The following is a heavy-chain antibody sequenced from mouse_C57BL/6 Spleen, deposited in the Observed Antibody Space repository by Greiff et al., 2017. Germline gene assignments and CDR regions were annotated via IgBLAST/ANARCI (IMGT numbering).Heavy chain of an antibody. Sequence: VQLQESGPELVKPGASVKISCKASGYAFSSSWMNWVKQRPGKGLEWIGRIYPGDGDTNYNGKFKGKATLTADKSSSTAYMQLSSLTSEDSAVYFCAMVTEAMDYWGQGTSVTVSS. CDR3: AMVTEAMDY. CDR2: IYPGDGDT. D-gene: IGHD2-2*01. CDR1: GYAFSSSW. V-gene: IGHV1-82*01. J-gene: IGHJ4*01.